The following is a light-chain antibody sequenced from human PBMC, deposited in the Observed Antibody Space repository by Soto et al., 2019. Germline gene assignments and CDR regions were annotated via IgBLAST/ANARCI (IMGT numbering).Light chain of an antibody. CDR3: SSYTRSGNVV. CDR1: SSDVGGYNY. V-gene: IGLV2-14*01. CDR2: DVS. Sequence: QSALTQPASVSGSPGQSITISCTGTSSDVGGYNYVSWYQQHPGKAPKLMIYDVSNRPSGVSNRVSGSKSGNTASLTISGLQAEDEAVYYCSSYTRSGNVVFGGGTKLTVL. J-gene: IGLJ2*01.